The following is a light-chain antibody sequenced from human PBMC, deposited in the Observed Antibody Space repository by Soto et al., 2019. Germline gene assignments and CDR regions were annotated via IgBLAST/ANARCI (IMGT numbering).Light chain of an antibody. V-gene: IGKV1-6*01. CDR1: QGIRND. CDR3: LQDYNYPRT. CDR2: AAS. J-gene: IGKJ1*01. Sequence: AIQMTQSPSSLSASVGDRVTITCRASQGIRNDLGWYQQKPGKAPKLLIYAASSLQSGVPSRFSGSGSCTDYTLTISSLQPEDFATYYCLQDYNYPRTFGQGTKVEIK.